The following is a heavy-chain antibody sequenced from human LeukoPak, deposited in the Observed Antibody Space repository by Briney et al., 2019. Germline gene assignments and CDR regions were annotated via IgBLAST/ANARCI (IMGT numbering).Heavy chain of an antibody. CDR3: ARESTGYDILTGYYMKLNWFDP. CDR1: GGSFSGYY. D-gene: IGHD3-9*01. Sequence: PSETLSLTCAVYGGSFSGYYWSWIRQPPGKGLEWIGEINHSGSTNYNPSLKSRVTISVDTSKNQFSLKLGSVTAADTAVYYCARESTGYDILTGYYMKLNWFDPWGQGTLVTVSS. CDR2: INHSGST. J-gene: IGHJ5*02. V-gene: IGHV4-34*01.